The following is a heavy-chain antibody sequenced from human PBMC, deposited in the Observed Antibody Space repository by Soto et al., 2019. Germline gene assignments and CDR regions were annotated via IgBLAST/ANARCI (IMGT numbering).Heavy chain of an antibody. V-gene: IGHV3-53*01. CDR1: GFTVSSKH. CDR2: IYSGGSS. Sequence: GGSLRLSCSASGFTVSSKHMNWVRQAPGKGLEWVSVIYSGGSSYYADSVKGRFTISRDNSKNTLYLQMNSLRAEDTAVYYCARDPLVWGQGTLVTVSS. J-gene: IGHJ4*02. CDR3: ARDPLV.